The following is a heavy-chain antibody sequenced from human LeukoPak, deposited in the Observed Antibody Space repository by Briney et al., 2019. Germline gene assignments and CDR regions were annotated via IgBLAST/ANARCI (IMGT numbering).Heavy chain of an antibody. V-gene: IGHV3-23*01. D-gene: IGHD3-10*01. J-gene: IGHJ4*02. CDR2: IGGRGGSA. CDR3: AKDPSYYGSTSNNDY. Sequence: PGGFLRLSCAASGFTFSDYGMNWVRQTPGKGLEWVSAIGGRGGSAYYADSVKGRFTISRDNSKNTLYLQMNSLRAEDTAVYYCAKDPSYYGSTSNNDYWGQGTLVTVSS. CDR1: GFTFSDYG.